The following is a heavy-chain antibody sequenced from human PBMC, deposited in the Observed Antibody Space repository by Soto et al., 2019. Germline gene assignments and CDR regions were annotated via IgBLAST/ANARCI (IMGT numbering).Heavy chain of an antibody. CDR3: TTNAGAVALLRDFDY. CDR1: GGTFSSYA. D-gene: IGHD2-8*01. V-gene: IGHV1-69*13. CDR2: IIPIFGTA. J-gene: IGHJ4*02. Sequence: ASVKVSCKASGGTFSSYAISWVRQAPGQGLEWMGGIIPIFGTANYAQKFQGRVTITADESTSTAYMELSSLRSEDTAVYYCTTNAGAVALLRDFDYWGQGTLVTVSS.